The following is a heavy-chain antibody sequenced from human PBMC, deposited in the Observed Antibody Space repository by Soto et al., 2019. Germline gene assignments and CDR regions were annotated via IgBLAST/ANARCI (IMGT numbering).Heavy chain of an antibody. CDR1: GGTFSSYA. CDR3: ATQGLPNYYYSGMDV. J-gene: IGHJ6*02. Sequence: QVQLVQSGAEVKKPGSSVKVSCKASGGTFSSYAISWVRHAPGQGLEWMGGIIPICGTANYAQKFQGRVTITADESTSTAYMELISLRSEDTAVYYCATQGLPNYYYSGMDVWGQGTTVTVSS. D-gene: IGHD5-18*01. V-gene: IGHV1-69*12. CDR2: IIPICGTA.